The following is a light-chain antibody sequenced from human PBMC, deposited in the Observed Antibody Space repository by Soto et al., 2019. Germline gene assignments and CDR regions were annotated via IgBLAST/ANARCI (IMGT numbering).Light chain of an antibody. CDR3: RQRYNWPLT. CDR2: DAF. Sequence: TVLTQSPATLSLSPGERATLSCKASQSIGNSLGWFQQKPGQAPRLLIDDAFNRATGIPARFTGSGSGSDFTLTITSLEPEDFGVYYCRQRYNWPLTFGGATKVDIK. CDR1: QSIGNS. V-gene: IGKV3-11*01. J-gene: IGKJ4*01.